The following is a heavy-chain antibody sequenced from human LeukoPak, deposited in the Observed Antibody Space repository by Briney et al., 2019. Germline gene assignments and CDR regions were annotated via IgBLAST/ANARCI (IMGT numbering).Heavy chain of an antibody. V-gene: IGHV3-7*03. D-gene: IGHD6-19*01. J-gene: IGHJ4*02. CDR1: GFTFGSFA. CDR3: AIIARLVSYLDY. Sequence: PGGSLRLSCAASGFTFGSFAMTWVRQAPGKGLEWVANINQDGSEKYFVDSVKGRFTISRDNAKNSLYLQMNSLRAEDTAVYYCAIIARLVSYLDYWGQGILVTVSS. CDR2: INQDGSEK.